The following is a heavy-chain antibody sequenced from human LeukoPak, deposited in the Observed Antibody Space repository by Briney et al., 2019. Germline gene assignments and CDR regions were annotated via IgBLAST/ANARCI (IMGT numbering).Heavy chain of an antibody. Sequence: SETLSLTCAVYGGSFSGYYWSWIRQPPGKGLEWIGEINHSRSTNYNPSLKSRVTISVDTSKNQFSLKLTAMTAADTAMYYCAREKMVRGILSVDWGQGTLVAVSS. CDR2: INHSRST. CDR3: AREKMVRGILSVD. J-gene: IGHJ4*02. D-gene: IGHD3-10*01. CDR1: GGSFSGYY. V-gene: IGHV4-34*01.